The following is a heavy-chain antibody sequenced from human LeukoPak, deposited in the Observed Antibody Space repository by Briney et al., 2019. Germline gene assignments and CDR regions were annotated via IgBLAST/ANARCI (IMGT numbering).Heavy chain of an antibody. J-gene: IGHJ4*02. CDR1: GGTFNSYA. CDR2: IIPIFGTA. D-gene: IGHD2-2*01. CDR3: ARGSLPIVVLPAALDD. Sequence: SVKVSCKASGGTFNSYAITWVRQAPGQGVEWMGGIIPIFGTANYAQKFQGRVTITTDESTSTAYMELSSLRSEDTAVYYCARGSLPIVVLPAALDDWGQGTLVTVSS. V-gene: IGHV1-69*05.